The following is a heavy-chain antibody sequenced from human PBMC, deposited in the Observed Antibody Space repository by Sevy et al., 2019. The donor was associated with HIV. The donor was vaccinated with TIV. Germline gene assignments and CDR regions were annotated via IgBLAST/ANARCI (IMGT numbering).Heavy chain of an antibody. Sequence: GGSLRLSCAASGFTFNNAWMSWVRQAPGKGLEWVGRIKSKTDGGTTDYAAPVKGRFTISRDDSKNTLCLQMNSLKTEDTAVYYCTTGAYYYDSGGYRGFDYWGQGTLVTVSS. D-gene: IGHD3-22*01. CDR3: TTGAYYYDSGGYRGFDY. J-gene: IGHJ4*02. V-gene: IGHV3-15*01. CDR1: GFTFNNAW. CDR2: IKSKTDGGTT.